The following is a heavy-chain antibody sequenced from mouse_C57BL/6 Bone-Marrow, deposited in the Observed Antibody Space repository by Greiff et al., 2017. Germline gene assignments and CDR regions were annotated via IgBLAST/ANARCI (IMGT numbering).Heavy chain of an antibody. CDR3: ARSPFTTVVGYWYFDV. CDR2: INPNNGGT. CDR1: GYTFTDYY. J-gene: IGHJ1*03. V-gene: IGHV1-26*01. D-gene: IGHD1-1*01. Sequence: EVQLQQSGPELVKPGASVKISCKASGYTFTDYYMNWVKQSHGKSLEWIGDINPNNGGTSYNQKFKGKATLTVEKSSSTAYMELRSLTSEDSAVYYCARSPFTTVVGYWYFDVWGTGTTVTVSS.